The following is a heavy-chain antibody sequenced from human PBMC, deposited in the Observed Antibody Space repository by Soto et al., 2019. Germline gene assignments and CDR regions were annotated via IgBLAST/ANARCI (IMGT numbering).Heavy chain of an antibody. J-gene: IGHJ4*02. CDR1: GFTFSTYA. D-gene: IGHD2-2*01. CDR3: AKNKGGNYCPRTSCLYSCDY. CDR2: ISDSSST. V-gene: IGHV3-23*01. Sequence: EVHVLESGGDLVQPGGSPRLSCAASGFTFSTYAMTWVRQAAGKGLEWVSTISDSSSTYYADSVKGRFTISRDNSKNTLYLEMTSLRADDTAVYYCAKNKGGNYCPRTSCLYSCDYWGQGTLVTVSS.